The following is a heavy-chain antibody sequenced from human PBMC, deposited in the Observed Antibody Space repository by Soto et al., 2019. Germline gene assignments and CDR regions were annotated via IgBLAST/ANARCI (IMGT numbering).Heavy chain of an antibody. J-gene: IGHJ4*02. CDR2: IYYSGST. CDR3: ARHLLCTNGVCPDRMYYFDY. V-gene: IGHV4-39*01. CDR1: GGSISSSSYY. D-gene: IGHD2-8*01. Sequence: SETLSLTCTVSGGSISSSSYYWGWIRQPPGKGLEWIGSIYYSGSTYYNPSLKSRVTISVDTSKNQFSLKLSSVTAADTAVYYCARHLLCTNGVCPDRMYYFDYWGQGTLVTVSS.